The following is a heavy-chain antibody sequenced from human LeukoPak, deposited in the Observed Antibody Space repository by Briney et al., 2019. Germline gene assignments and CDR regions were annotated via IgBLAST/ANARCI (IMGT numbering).Heavy chain of an antibody. CDR2: ISYDGSNK. CDR1: GFTFSSYA. CDR3: AKGSSGNPYYYYGMDV. V-gene: IGHV3-30-3*01. Sequence: GGSLRLSCAASGFTFSSYAMHWVRQAPGKGLEWVAVISYDGSNKYYADSVKGRFTISRDNSKNTLYLQMNSLRAEDTAVYYCAKGSSGNPYYYYGMDVWGQGTTVTVSS. J-gene: IGHJ6*02. D-gene: IGHD1-26*01.